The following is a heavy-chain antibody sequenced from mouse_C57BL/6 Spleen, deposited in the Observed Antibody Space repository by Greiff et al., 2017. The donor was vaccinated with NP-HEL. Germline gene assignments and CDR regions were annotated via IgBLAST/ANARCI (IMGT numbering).Heavy chain of an antibody. D-gene: IGHD4-1*01. V-gene: IGHV5-4*01. CDR2: ISDGGSYT. Sequence: EVKLVESGGGLVKPGGSLKLSCAASGFTFSSYAMSWVRQTPEKRLEWVATISDGGSYTYYPDNVKGRFTISRDNAKNNLYLQMSHLKSEDTAMYYCAREGGGTRYFDVWGTGTTVTVSS. CDR1: GFTFSSYA. J-gene: IGHJ1*03. CDR3: AREGGGTRYFDV.